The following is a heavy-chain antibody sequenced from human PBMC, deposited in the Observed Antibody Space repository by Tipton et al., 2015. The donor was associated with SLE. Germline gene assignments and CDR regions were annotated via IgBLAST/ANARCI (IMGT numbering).Heavy chain of an antibody. V-gene: IGHV4-34*01. Sequence: TLSLTCAVYNGSFSDYYWTWVRQPPGKGLEWLGEIHRSGNTNYNPSLKSRLTMSIDTSKSQFSLRLMSLTAADTAVYYCARVVTVLATHYYDMDVWGQGTTVTVSS. D-gene: IGHD2-21*02. CDR3: ARVVTVLATHYYDMDV. CDR2: IHRSGNT. J-gene: IGHJ6*02. CDR1: NGSFSDYY.